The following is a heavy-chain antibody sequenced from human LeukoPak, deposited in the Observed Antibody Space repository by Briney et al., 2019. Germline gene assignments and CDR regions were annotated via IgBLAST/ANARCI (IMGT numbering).Heavy chain of an antibody. CDR3: AGSSSIQLHEPAVDY. V-gene: IGHV4-38-2*02. Sequence: PSETLSLTCTVSGGSISSYYWGWIRQPPGKGLEWIGSIYHSGSTYYNPSLKSRVTISVDTSKNQFSLKLSSVTAADTAVYYCAGSSSIQLHEPAVDYWGQGTLVTVSS. CDR1: GGSISSYY. CDR2: IYHSGST. J-gene: IGHJ4*02. D-gene: IGHD5-18*01.